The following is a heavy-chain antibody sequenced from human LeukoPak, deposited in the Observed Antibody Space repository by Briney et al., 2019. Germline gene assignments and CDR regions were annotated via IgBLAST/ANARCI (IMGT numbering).Heavy chain of an antibody. CDR1: GVSISSGDYY. CDR3: ARPYYYDSRIDP. J-gene: IGHJ5*02. D-gene: IGHD3-22*01. CDR2: TYYSGST. V-gene: IGHV4-30-4*01. Sequence: SQTLSLTCTVSGVSISSGDYYWSWLRQPPGKGLEWIGYTYYSGSTYYNPSLKSRATISVDTSKNQFSLKLSSVTAADTAVYYCARPYYYDSRIDPWGQGTRVTVSS.